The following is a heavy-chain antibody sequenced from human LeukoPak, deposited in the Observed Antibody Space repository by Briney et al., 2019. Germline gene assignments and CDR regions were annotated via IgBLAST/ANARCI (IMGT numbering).Heavy chain of an antibody. Sequence: PGGSLRLSCAASGFTFSSYEMNWVRQAPGKGLEWVSYISSSGSTIYYADSVKGRFTISRDNAKNSLYLQMNSLRAEDTAVYYCARVERETCYYDSSGYPDAFDIWGQGTMVTVSS. D-gene: IGHD3-22*01. CDR2: ISSSGSTI. CDR3: ARVERETCYYDSSGYPDAFDI. CDR1: GFTFSSYE. J-gene: IGHJ3*02. V-gene: IGHV3-48*03.